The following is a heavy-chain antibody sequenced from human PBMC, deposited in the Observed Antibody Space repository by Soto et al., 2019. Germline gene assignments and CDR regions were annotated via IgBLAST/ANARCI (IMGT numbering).Heavy chain of an antibody. V-gene: IGHV5-51*01. J-gene: IGHJ4*02. Sequence: GDSLNISCKGSVYTFTNYWIGGVRQLPGKGLELMGIIYLGDSDTRYSPSFQGQVTISADKSISTAYLQWSSLQASDTAMYYCARGGVTVRTFDYWGQGTLVTVSS. CDR1: VYTFTNYW. CDR2: IYLGDSDT. CDR3: ARGGVTVRTFDY. D-gene: IGHD3-3*01.